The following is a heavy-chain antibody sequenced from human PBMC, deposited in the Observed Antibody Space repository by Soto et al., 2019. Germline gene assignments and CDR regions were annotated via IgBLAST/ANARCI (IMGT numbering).Heavy chain of an antibody. CDR3: TTGDGYSSGWYEGPQYYFDY. V-gene: IGHV4-34*01. Sequence: SETLSLTCAVYGGSFSGYYWSWIRQPPGKGLEWIGEINHSGSTNYNPSLKSRVTISVDTSKNQFSLKLSSVTAADTAVYYCTTGDGYSSGWYEGPQYYFDYWGQGTLVTVSS. J-gene: IGHJ4*02. D-gene: IGHD6-19*01. CDR1: GGSFSGYY. CDR2: INHSGST.